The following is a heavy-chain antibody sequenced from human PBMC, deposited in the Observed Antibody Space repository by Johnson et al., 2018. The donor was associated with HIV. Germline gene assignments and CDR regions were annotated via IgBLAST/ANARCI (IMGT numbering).Heavy chain of an antibody. CDR2: INSEGSST. D-gene: IGHD6-19*01. CDR3: ARAIDQGYSSGWSSDVYDI. Sequence: VQLVESGGGFVQPGGSLRLSCAASGFTFSNAWMHWVRQPPGKGLVWVSRINSEGSSTSYADSVKGRFTISRDNAKNTLYLQMNSLRVEDTAVYYCARAIDQGYSSGWSSDVYDIWGQGTMVTVSA. V-gene: IGHV3-74*02. CDR1: GFTFSNAW. J-gene: IGHJ3*02.